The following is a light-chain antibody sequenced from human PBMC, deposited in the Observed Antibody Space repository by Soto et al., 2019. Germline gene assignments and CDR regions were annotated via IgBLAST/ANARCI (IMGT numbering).Light chain of an antibody. Sequence: DIQMTQSPSSLSASVGDRVTITCRASRGIYTHLAWYQQKPGNAPKLLIYAASTLHSGAPSRFSASGSGTDFILTISALQSEDVGTYFCQTYDKAPWTFGPGTRV. V-gene: IGKV1-27*01. CDR1: RGIYTH. CDR3: QTYDKAPWT. CDR2: AAS. J-gene: IGKJ1*01.